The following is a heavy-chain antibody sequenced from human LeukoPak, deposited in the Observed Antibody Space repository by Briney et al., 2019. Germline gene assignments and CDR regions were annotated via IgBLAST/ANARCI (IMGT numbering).Heavy chain of an antibody. CDR2: IYYGGSS. V-gene: IGHV4-59*01. D-gene: IGHD6-19*01. CDR3: ARDWVPTNLAVAHAFDI. Sequence: SETLSLTCTVSGGSISSYYWSWIRQPPGKGLEWIGYIYYGGSSNYNPSLKSRLTISVDMSNNHFSLKLNSVTAADTAVYYCARDWVPTNLAVAHAFDIWGQGTTVTVSS. CDR1: GGSISSYY. J-gene: IGHJ3*02.